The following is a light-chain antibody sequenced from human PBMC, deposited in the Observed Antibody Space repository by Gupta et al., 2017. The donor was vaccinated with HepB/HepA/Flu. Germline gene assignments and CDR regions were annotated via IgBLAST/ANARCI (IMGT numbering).Light chain of an antibody. CDR3: QTEAPGVGYA. Sequence: HLVLTHSPSASASVGASVQLTCTLSSWHSRFAIAWHQRQPEKGPRVLMPITSDGRHTTGDGIPDRFAASRSGAVPFLIISGLKEDEEADYYCQTEAPGVGYAFGTGTKVSVL. J-gene: IGLJ1*01. CDR1: SWHSRFA. V-gene: IGLV4-69*01. CDR2: ITSDGRH.